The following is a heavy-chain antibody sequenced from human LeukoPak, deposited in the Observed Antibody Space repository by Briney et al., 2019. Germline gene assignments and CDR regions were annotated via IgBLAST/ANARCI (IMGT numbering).Heavy chain of an antibody. D-gene: IGHD3-9*01. J-gene: IGHJ6*02. Sequence: PSETLSLTCAVSGGSISSGGYSWSWIRQPPGKGLEWIGYIYHSGSTYYNPSLKSRVTISVDRSKNQFSLKLSSVTAADTAVYYCARGGDILTGYPNSYYYYGMDVWGQGTTVTVSS. CDR1: GGSISSGGYS. CDR3: ARGGDILTGYPNSYYYYGMDV. V-gene: IGHV4-30-2*01. CDR2: IYHSGST.